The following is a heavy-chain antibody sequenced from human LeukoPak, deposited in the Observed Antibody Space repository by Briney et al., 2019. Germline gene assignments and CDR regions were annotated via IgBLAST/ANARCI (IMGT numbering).Heavy chain of an antibody. CDR3: ARGGDILTGGNYDY. CDR2: IIPILGIA. Sequence: SVKVSCKASGGTFSSYAISWVRQAPGQGLEWMGRIIPILGIANYAQKFQGRVAITADKSTSTAYMELSSLRSEDTAVYYCARGGDILTGGNYDYWGQGTLVTVSS. V-gene: IGHV1-69*04. D-gene: IGHD3-9*01. CDR1: GGTFSSYA. J-gene: IGHJ4*02.